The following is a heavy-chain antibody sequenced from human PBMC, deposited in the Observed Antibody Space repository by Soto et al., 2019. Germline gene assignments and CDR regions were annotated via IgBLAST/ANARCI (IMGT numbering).Heavy chain of an antibody. V-gene: IGHV4-34*01. D-gene: IGHD3-3*01. J-gene: IGHJ6*02. Sequence: SETLSLTCVVSGGPVSGDDLYWSWIRQPPGKGLEWIGEINHSGSTNYNPSLKSRVTISVDTSKNQFSLKLSSVTAADTAVYYCARGGVVTTGMWYYYYGMDVWGQGTTVTVSS. CDR2: INHSGST. CDR3: ARGGVVTTGMWYYYYGMDV. CDR1: GGPVSGDDLY.